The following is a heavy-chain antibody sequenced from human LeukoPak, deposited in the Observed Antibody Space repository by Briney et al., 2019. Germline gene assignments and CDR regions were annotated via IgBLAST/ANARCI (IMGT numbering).Heavy chain of an antibody. Sequence: GGYLRLSCAASGFTFSSYAMSWVRQAPGKGLEWVSAISGSGGSTYYADSVKGRFTISRDNSKNTLYLQMNSLRAEDTAVYYCAKELNDFWSGYLKYNDAFDIWGQGTMVTVSS. CDR2: ISGSGGST. V-gene: IGHV3-23*01. J-gene: IGHJ3*02. D-gene: IGHD3-3*01. CDR3: AKELNDFWSGYLKYNDAFDI. CDR1: GFTFSSYA.